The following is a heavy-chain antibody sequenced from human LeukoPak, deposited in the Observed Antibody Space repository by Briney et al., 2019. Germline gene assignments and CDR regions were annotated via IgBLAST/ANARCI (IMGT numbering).Heavy chain of an antibody. Sequence: ASVKVSCKASGYTFTDYYVHWVRQAPGQGLEWMGWINPKSGDTKYEQKFQGRVIMTRDTSISTAYMELSRLRSDDTAVYYCARGSYYDFLTGYQDPWGQGTLVTVSS. CDR1: GYTFTDYY. CDR2: INPKSGDT. J-gene: IGHJ4*02. V-gene: IGHV1-2*02. D-gene: IGHD3-9*01. CDR3: ARGSYYDFLTGYQDP.